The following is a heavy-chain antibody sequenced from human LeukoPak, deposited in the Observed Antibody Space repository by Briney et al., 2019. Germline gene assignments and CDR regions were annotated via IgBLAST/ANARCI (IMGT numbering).Heavy chain of an antibody. J-gene: IGHJ4*02. CDR1: GFTFSSYE. Sequence: GGTLRLSCAASGFTFSSYEMNWVRQAPGRGLEGVSYISSSGSTIYYADSVKGRFTISRDNSKNTLYLQMNSLRAEDTAVYYCAKSGSSGWYYFDYWGQGTLVTVSS. CDR2: ISSSGSTI. D-gene: IGHD6-19*01. CDR3: AKSGSSGWYYFDY. V-gene: IGHV3-48*03.